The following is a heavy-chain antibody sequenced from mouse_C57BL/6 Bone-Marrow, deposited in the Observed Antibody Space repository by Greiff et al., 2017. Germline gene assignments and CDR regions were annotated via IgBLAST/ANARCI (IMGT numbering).Heavy chain of an antibody. D-gene: IGHD2-3*01. Sequence: EVKLMESGPELVKPGASVKIPCKASGYTFTDYNMDWVKQSHGKSLEWIGDINPNNGGTIYNQKFKGKATLTVDKSSSTAYMELRSLTSEDTAVYYCARRGWSYYAMDYWGQGTSVTVSS. CDR3: ARRGWSYYAMDY. CDR1: GYTFTDYN. V-gene: IGHV1-18*01. CDR2: INPNNGGT. J-gene: IGHJ4*01.